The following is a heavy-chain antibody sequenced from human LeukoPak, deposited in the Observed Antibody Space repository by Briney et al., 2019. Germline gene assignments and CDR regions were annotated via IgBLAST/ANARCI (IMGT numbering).Heavy chain of an antibody. CDR1: RFIFSNYW. J-gene: IGHJ4*02. Sequence: AGGSLRLSCAASRFIFSNYWMSWVRQAPGKGLEWVANIKQDGSKKSYVDSVKGRFTISRDNAKNSLYLQMNSLRAEDTAIYYCTRVGYIDEGIDYWGQGTLVTVSS. D-gene: IGHD5-24*01. V-gene: IGHV3-7*04. CDR3: TRVGYIDEGIDY. CDR2: IKQDGSKK.